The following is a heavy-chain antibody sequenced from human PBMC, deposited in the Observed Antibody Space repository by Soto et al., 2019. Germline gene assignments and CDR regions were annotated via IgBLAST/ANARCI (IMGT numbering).Heavy chain of an antibody. CDR3: AHSRPRASCRGGNFYHFDS. CDR2: LYWADDK. Sequence: QITLKESGPTLVKPTQTLTLTCSCSGFSINADGVGVAWIRQPPGKALEWLAILYWADDKRYSPSLNSRLTPTYHPSMHQVVLTMTHEDPVATATYFCAHSRPRASCRGGNFYHFDSWGQGPLVPVSP. J-gene: IGHJ4*02. D-gene: IGHD2-15*01. CDR1: GFSINADGVG. V-gene: IGHV2-5*02.